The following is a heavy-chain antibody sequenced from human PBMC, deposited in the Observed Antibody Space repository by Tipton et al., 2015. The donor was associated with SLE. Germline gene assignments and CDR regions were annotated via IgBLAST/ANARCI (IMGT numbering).Heavy chain of an antibody. CDR1: GFTFDDYG. D-gene: IGHD1-26*01. Sequence: SLRLSCAASGFTFDDYGMSWVRQAPGKGLEWVSGINWNGGSTGYADSVKGRFTISRDNSKNTLYLQMNSLRAEDTAVYYCANSRGGGSYWGLRFDGMDVWGQGTPVTVSS. CDR2: INWNGGST. V-gene: IGHV3-20*04. CDR3: ANSRGGGSYWGLRFDGMDV. J-gene: IGHJ6*02.